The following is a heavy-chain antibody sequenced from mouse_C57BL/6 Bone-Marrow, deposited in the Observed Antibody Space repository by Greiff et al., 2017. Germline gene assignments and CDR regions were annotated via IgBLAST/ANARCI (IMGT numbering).Heavy chain of an antibody. CDR2: IWRGGST. V-gene: IGHV2-5*01. Sequence: VTLVESGPGLVQPSQSLSITCPVSGFSLTSYGVHWVRQSPGTGLEWLGVIWRGGSTDYNAAFMSRLSITKDNSKSQVFFKMNSLQADDTAIYYCAKIGDYDGSYAMDYWGQGTSVTVSS. CDR3: AKIGDYDGSYAMDY. J-gene: IGHJ4*01. CDR1: GFSLTSYG. D-gene: IGHD2-4*01.